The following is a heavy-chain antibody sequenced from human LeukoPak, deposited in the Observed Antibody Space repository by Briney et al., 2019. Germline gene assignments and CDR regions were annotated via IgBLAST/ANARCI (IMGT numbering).Heavy chain of an antibody. Sequence: GGSLRLSCAASGFTFSSYSMNWVRQAPGKGLEWVSSISSSSSYIYYADSVKGRFTISRDNAKNSLYLQMNSLRAEDTAVYYCARSTIFGVVIPFDYWGQGTLVTVSS. D-gene: IGHD3-3*01. CDR2: ISSSSSYI. V-gene: IGHV3-21*01. CDR1: GFTFSSYS. J-gene: IGHJ4*02. CDR3: ARSTIFGVVIPFDY.